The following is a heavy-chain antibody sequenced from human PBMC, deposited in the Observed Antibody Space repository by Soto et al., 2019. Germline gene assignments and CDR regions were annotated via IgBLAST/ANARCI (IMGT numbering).Heavy chain of an antibody. V-gene: IGHV4-31*03. CDR1: GGCVSSGNYY. CDR3: ARAIYYYDSSGYQTSLFDF. Sequence: TLSLTCTVSGGCVSSGNYYWSWIRQHPGKGLEWIGYIYYSGSTYYNPSLKSRLTISVDTSKNQFSLRLNSVSAADTAVYYCARAIYYYDSSGYQTSLFDFWGQGTLVTVSS. J-gene: IGHJ4*02. CDR2: IYYSGST. D-gene: IGHD3-22*01.